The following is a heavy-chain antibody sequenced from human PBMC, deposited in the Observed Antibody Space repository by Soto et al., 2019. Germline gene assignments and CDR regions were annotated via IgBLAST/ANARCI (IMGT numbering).Heavy chain of an antibody. D-gene: IGHD3-3*01. J-gene: IGHJ6*02. Sequence: HPGGSLRLSCAASGFTFSSYGMHWVRQAPGKGLEWVAVISYDGSNKYYADSVKGRFTISRDNSKNTLYLQMNSLRAEDTAVYYCAKDLAILASYYYYGMDVWGQGTTVTVSS. CDR2: ISYDGSNK. CDR3: AKDLAILASYYYYGMDV. CDR1: GFTFSSYG. V-gene: IGHV3-30*18.